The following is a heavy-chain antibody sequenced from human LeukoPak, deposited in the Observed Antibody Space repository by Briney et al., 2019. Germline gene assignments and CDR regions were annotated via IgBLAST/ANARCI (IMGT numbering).Heavy chain of an antibody. CDR1: GYTFTGYY. D-gene: IGHD2-2*01. V-gene: IGHV1-2*02. J-gene: IGHJ4*02. CDR3: ARSTKLWTPVYCSSTSCHPLGY. Sequence: ASVKVSCKASGYTFTGYYMHWVRQAPGQGLEWMGWINPNSGGTNYAQKFQGRVTMTRDTSISTAYMELSRLRPDDTAVYYCARSTKLWTPVYCSSTSCHPLGYWGQGTLVTVSS. CDR2: INPNSGGT.